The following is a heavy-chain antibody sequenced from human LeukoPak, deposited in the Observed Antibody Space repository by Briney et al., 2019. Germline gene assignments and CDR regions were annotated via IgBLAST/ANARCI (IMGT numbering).Heavy chain of an antibody. CDR2: ISHDGRTK. D-gene: IGHD3-16*01. CDR1: GFNFDNFA. Sequence: GGSLRLTCVVSGFNFDNFAMHWVRQPLGKGLEWVAVISHDGRTKYYADSMKGRITISRDNAKNSLYLQMNSLRAEDTAVYYCARDSLSGGAWDYWGQGTLVTVSS. J-gene: IGHJ4*02. V-gene: IGHV3-30*04. CDR3: ARDSLSGGAWDY.